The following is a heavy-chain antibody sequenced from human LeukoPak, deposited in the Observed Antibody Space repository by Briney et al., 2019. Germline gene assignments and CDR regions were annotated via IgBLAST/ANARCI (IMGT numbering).Heavy chain of an antibody. Sequence: ASVKVSCKASGYTFTGYYMHWVRQAPGQGLEWMGWINPNSGGTNYAQKFQGRVTMTRDTSISTAYMELNRLRSDDTAVYYCARDPGYCSGGSCYNSFFDYWGQGTLVTVSS. J-gene: IGHJ4*02. CDR3: ARDPGYCSGGSCYNSFFDY. D-gene: IGHD2-15*01. CDR2: INPNSGGT. V-gene: IGHV1-2*02. CDR1: GYTFTGYY.